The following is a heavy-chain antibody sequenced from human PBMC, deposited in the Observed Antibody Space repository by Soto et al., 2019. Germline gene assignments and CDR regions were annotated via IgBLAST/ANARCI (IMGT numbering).Heavy chain of an antibody. Sequence: EVQLSESGGGLVPPGGSLRLSCAASGFTFGSYSMSWVRQAPGKGLEWVSTVSGSGGSTYYGDSVKGRFTISRDNSKNTLYLQMNSLRAEDTAVYYCAKDWTAIWGQGTMVTVSS. CDR1: GFTFGSYS. CDR2: VSGSGGST. D-gene: IGHD2-21*02. V-gene: IGHV3-23*01. J-gene: IGHJ3*02. CDR3: AKDWTAI.